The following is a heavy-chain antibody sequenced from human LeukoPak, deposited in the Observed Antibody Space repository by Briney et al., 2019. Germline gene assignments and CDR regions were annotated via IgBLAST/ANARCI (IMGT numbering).Heavy chain of an antibody. CDR2: IYQSGST. CDR3: ARTYYYGSGSYYDSRDGFDI. V-gene: IGHV4-38-2*01. J-gene: IGHJ3*02. CDR1: GYSISSGYY. Sequence: SETLSLTCSVSGYSISSGYYWGWIRQPPGKGLEWIGTIYQSGSTYYNPSLKSRVTISIDTSKNQFSLKLNSVTAADTAVYYCARTYYYGSGSYYDSRDGFDIWGQGTMVTVSS. D-gene: IGHD3-10*01.